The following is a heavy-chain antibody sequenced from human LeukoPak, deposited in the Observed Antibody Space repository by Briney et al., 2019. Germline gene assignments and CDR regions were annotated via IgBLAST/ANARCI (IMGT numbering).Heavy chain of an antibody. CDR3: ARRAGEYSHPYDY. CDR1: GFTFSNYA. CDR2: IYSGGNT. V-gene: IGHV3-23*05. D-gene: IGHD4-17*01. Sequence: GGSLRLSCAGSGFTFSNYAMNWVRQAPGKGLEWVSFIYSGGNTHYSDSVKGRFTISRDNSKNTLYLQMNSLRADDTAVYYCARRAGEYSHPYDYWGQGTLVTVSS. J-gene: IGHJ4*02.